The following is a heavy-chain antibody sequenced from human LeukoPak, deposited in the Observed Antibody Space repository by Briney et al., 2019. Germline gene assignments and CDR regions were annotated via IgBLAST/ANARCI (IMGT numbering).Heavy chain of an antibody. CDR3: ARERLAMVRGVIPKEAWGWFDP. J-gene: IGHJ5*02. D-gene: IGHD3-10*01. CDR1: SGSFRTYY. Sequence: SETLSLTCTVSSGSFRTYYWSWIRQPAGTGLEWIGRIYTSGSTIYNPSLKSRVTMSVDTSKNQFSLRLNSVTAADTAVYYCARERLAMVRGVIPKEAWGWFDPWGQGTLVTVSS. CDR2: IYTSGST. V-gene: IGHV4-4*07.